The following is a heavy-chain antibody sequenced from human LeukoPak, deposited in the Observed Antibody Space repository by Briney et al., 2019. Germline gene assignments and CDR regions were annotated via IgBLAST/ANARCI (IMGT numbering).Heavy chain of an antibody. Sequence: GGSLRLSCAAPGFTFSAYGMTWVRQAPGKGLEWVSSITSGSSYIYYADSVKGRFTISRDNAKNSLYLQMNSLRAEDTAVYYCARDPYSGSYGNYYYYFMDVWGKGTTVTISS. V-gene: IGHV3-21*01. J-gene: IGHJ6*03. CDR2: ITSGSSYI. D-gene: IGHD1-26*01. CDR1: GFTFSAYG. CDR3: ARDPYSGSYGNYYYYFMDV.